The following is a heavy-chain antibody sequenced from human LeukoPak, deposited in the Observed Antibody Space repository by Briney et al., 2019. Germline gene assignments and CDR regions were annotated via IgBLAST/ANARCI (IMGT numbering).Heavy chain of an antibody. D-gene: IGHD3-10*01. Sequence: GGSLRLSCAASGFTFSSYGMHWVRQAPGKGLEWVAFIRYDGSNKYYADSVKGRFTISRDNSKNTLYLQMNSLRSEDTAVYYCASLWFGELHYAGFDYWGQGTLVTVSS. CDR2: IRYDGSNK. J-gene: IGHJ4*02. CDR3: ASLWFGELHYAGFDY. V-gene: IGHV3-30*02. CDR1: GFTFSSYG.